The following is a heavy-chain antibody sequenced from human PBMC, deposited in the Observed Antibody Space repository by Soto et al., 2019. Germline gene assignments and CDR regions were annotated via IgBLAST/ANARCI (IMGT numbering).Heavy chain of an antibody. Sequence: SETLSLICTVSAGSISAGSYNLSWIRQPPGKGLEWIGKIFFAGSAHYKPSLRNRVTMSVDTAKDQFSLTLTSVTAADTAVYYCARDGHGMDVWGQGTTVTVSS. CDR2: IFFAGSA. CDR1: AGSISAGSYN. V-gene: IGHV4-61*01. CDR3: ARDGHGMDV. J-gene: IGHJ6*02.